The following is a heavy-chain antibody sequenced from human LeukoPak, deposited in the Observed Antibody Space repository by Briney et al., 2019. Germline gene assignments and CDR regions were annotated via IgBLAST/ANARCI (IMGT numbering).Heavy chain of an antibody. Sequence: HPGGSLRLSCAASGFTFSNYEMNWVRQAPGKGLEWLSYISSSGNTIYYADSVKGRFTISRDNAKNSLYLQMNSLRAEDTAVYYCGRWLPPWGIVYWGAESLVTVSS. V-gene: IGHV3-48*03. D-gene: IGHD7-27*01. CDR2: ISSSGNTI. CDR1: GFTFSNYE. J-gene: IGHJ4*01. CDR3: GRWLPPWGIVY.